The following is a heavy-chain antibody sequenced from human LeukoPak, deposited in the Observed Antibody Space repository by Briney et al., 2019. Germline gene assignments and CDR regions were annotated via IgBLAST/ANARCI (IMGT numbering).Heavy chain of an antibody. CDR1: GFTFSSYS. D-gene: IGHD6-13*01. J-gene: IGHJ4*02. CDR2: ISSSSSYI. V-gene: IGHV3-21*01. Sequence: PGGSLRLSCAASGFTFSSYSMNWVRQAPGKGLEWVSSISSSSSYIYYADSVKGRFTISRDNAKNSLYLQMNSLRAEDTAVYYCARASLGIAAAGPDYWGQGTLVIVSS. CDR3: ARASLGIAAAGPDY.